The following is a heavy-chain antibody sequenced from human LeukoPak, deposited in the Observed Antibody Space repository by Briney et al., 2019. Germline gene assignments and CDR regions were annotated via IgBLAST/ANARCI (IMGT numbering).Heavy chain of an antibody. Sequence: GGSLRLSCAASGFTFSIYAMSWVRQAPGKGLEWVSAISGSGGSTYYADSVKGRFTISRDNSKNTLYLQMNSLRAEDTAVYYCAKGYYYDSSGYYSFDYWGQGTLVTVSS. CDR3: AKGYYYDSSGYYSFDY. D-gene: IGHD3-22*01. J-gene: IGHJ4*02. CDR2: ISGSGGST. CDR1: GFTFSIYA. V-gene: IGHV3-23*01.